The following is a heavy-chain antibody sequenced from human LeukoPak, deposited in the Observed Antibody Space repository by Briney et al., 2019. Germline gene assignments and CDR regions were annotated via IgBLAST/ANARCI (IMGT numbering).Heavy chain of an antibody. CDR3: ASNLAAY. CDR1: GFTFDDYT. J-gene: IGHJ4*02. CDR2: ISWDGGST. V-gene: IGHV3-43*01. Sequence: GGSLRLSCAASGFTFDDYTMHWVRQAPGKGLEWVSLISWDGGSTYYADSVKGRFTISRDNAKNSLYLQMNSLRAEDTAVYYCASNLAAYWGQGTLVTVSS. D-gene: IGHD2-15*01.